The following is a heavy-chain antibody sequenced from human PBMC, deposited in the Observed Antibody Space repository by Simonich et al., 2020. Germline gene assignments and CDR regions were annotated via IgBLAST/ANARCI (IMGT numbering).Heavy chain of an antibody. CDR3: ARDFRLQLVEIGTYYYYGMDV. D-gene: IGHD6-6*01. CDR1: GFTFSSYE. V-gene: IGHV3-48*03. J-gene: IGHJ6*02. Sequence: EVQLVEFGGGLVQPGGSLRLSCAASGFTFSSYEMNWVRQAPGKGVEWVSYISSSVSNIYYADSVKGRFTNSRDNAKNSLYLQMNSLRAEDTAVYYCARDFRLQLVEIGTYYYYGMDVWGQGTTVTVSS. CDR2: ISSSVSNI.